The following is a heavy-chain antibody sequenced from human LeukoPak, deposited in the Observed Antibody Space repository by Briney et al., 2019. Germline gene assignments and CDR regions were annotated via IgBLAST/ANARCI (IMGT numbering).Heavy chain of an antibody. CDR3: ARVHGSPYHSSGYYYYFDY. Sequence: SETLSLTCSVSGYSLSSGYYWGWIRQPPGKGLEWIASIYHSGSTYYNPSLKRGVTISVETSKNQFSLKLSSVTAADTAVYYCARVHGSPYHSSGYYYYFDYWGQGTLVTVSS. J-gene: IGHJ4*02. CDR2: IYHSGST. CDR1: GYSLSSGYY. D-gene: IGHD3-22*01. V-gene: IGHV4-38-2*02.